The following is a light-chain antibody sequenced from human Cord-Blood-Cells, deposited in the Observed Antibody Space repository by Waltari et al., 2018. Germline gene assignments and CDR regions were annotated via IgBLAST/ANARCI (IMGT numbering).Light chain of an antibody. J-gene: IGKJ3*01. CDR2: AAS. V-gene: IGKV1-39*01. CDR1: QSISSY. Sequence: DIQMTQSPSSLSASVGDRVTITCRASQSISSYLNWYQQKPGKAPKLLIYAASSLQSGVPERFSGSGSGTDFTLTISSLQPEDFATYYWQQSYSTPPFTFGPGTKVDIK. CDR3: QQSYSTPPFT.